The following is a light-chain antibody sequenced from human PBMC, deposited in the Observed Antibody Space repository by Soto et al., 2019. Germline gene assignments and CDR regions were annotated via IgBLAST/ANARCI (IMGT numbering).Light chain of an antibody. CDR2: DVS. Sequence: QSVLTQPASVSGSPGQSITISCTGTSSDVGAYNYVSWYQQHPGKAPKLMIYDVSNRPSGVSNRFSGSKSGNTASLTISGLQAEDDADYYCSSYTSSSTLVFGGGTKLTVL. J-gene: IGLJ2*01. CDR1: SSDVGAYNY. CDR3: SSYTSSSTLV. V-gene: IGLV2-14*01.